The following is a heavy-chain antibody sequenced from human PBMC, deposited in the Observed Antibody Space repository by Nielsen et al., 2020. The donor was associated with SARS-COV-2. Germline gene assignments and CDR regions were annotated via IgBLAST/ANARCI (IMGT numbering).Heavy chain of an antibody. J-gene: IGHJ5*02. CDR3: ARSHSGWYNWFDP. V-gene: IGHV4-61*01. CDR2: IYYSEST. Sequence: SETLSLTCTVSGGSVSSGSYYWSWIRQPPGKGLEWIGYIYYSESTNYNPSLKSRVTISVDTSKNQFSLKLSSVTAADTAVYYCARSHSGWYNWFDPWGQGTLVTVSS. D-gene: IGHD6-19*01. CDR1: GGSVSSGSYY.